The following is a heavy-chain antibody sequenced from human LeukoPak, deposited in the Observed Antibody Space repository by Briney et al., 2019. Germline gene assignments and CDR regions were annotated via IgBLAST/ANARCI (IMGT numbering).Heavy chain of an antibody. CDR2: ISSGGAST. V-gene: IGHV3-23*01. CDR1: EFTFRNYA. Sequence: HPGGSLRLSCAASEFTFRNYAMTWVRQAPGKGLEWVSGISSGGASTYYADSVKGRFTISRDNSKNTLYLQMNSLRAEDTAVYYCAKDPQLWSHDYWGQGTLVTVSS. J-gene: IGHJ4*02. CDR3: AKDPQLWSHDY. D-gene: IGHD5-18*01.